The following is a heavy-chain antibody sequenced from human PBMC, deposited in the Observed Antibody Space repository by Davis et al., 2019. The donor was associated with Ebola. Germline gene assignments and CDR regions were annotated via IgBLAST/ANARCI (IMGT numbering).Heavy chain of an antibody. CDR3: AKGLDYWQQGGFDY. CDR2: IQYDGSTK. Sequence: PGGSLRLSCAASGFAFSSNSMHWVRQPPGKGLEWISFIQYDGSTKYYADTVKGRFTIFRDNSKNTLYLQMSGLRPEDTGVYYCAKGLDYWQQGGFDYWGQGSLVTVSS. J-gene: IGHJ4*02. CDR1: GFAFSSNS. D-gene: IGHD6-13*01. V-gene: IGHV3-30*02.